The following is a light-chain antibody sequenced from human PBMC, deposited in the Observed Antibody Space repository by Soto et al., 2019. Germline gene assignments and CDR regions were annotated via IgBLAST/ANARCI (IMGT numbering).Light chain of an antibody. CDR2: DAS. CDR3: QQYNNWPPWT. CDR1: QSVSNY. V-gene: IGKV3-11*01. J-gene: IGKJ1*01. Sequence: DIVLTQSPATLSLSPGERASLSCKASQSVSNYLAWYQQKPGQAPRLLIYDASNRATGIPARFSGSESGTEFTLTISSLQSEDFAVYYCQQYNNWPPWTFGQGTKVDIK.